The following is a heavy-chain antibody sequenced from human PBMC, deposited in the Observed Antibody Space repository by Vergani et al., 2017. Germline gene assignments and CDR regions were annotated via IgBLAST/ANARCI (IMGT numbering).Heavy chain of an antibody. CDR3: ARDDCSSTSCYYRYFQH. Sequence: QVQLQESGPGLVRPSETLSLTCAVSGYSISSGYYWGWIRQPPGKGLEWIGTIYHSGSTYYNPSLKSRVTISVDTSKNQFSLKLSSLTAADTAVYCCARDDCSSTSCYYRYFQHWGQGTLVTVSS. CDR1: GYSISSGYY. J-gene: IGHJ1*01. V-gene: IGHV4-38-2*02. CDR2: IYHSGST. D-gene: IGHD2-2*01.